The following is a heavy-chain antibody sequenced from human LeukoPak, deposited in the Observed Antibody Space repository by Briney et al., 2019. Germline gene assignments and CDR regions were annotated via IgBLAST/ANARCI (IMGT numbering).Heavy chain of an antibody. CDR3: ARERQDTILHSGASDI. CDR1: GFTF. CDR2: VASDGSHT. J-gene: IGHJ3*02. Sequence: GRSLRLSCAASGFTFMHWVRQAPGKGLEWVADVASDGSHTFYVESVKGRFTISRDNSKNTLYLQMNSLRAEDTAVYFCARERQDTILHSGASDIWGQGTMVTVSS. V-gene: IGHV3-30-3*01. D-gene: IGHD2-21*01.